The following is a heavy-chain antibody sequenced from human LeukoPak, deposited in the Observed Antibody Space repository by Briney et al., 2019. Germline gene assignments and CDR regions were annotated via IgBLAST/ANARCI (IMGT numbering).Heavy chain of an antibody. CDR1: GYSISSGYY. V-gene: IGHV4-38-2*02. D-gene: IGHD3-22*01. Sequence: SETLSLTCTVSGYSISSGYYWGWIRQPPGKGLEWIGSIYHSGSTYYNPSLKSRVTISVDTSKNQFSLKLSSVTAADTAVYYCARSGYYFSDFDYWGQGTLVTVSS. CDR2: IYHSGST. CDR3: ARSGYYFSDFDY. J-gene: IGHJ4*02.